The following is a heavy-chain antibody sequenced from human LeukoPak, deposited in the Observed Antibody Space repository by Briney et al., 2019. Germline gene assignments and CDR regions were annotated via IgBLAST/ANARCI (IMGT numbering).Heavy chain of an antibody. V-gene: IGHV1-18*01. CDR2: ISAYNGNT. Sequence: GASVKVSCKASGYTFTSYGISWVRQAPGQGLEWRGWISAYNGNTNYAQKLQGRVTMTTDTSTSTAYMELSSLRSEDTAVYYCARGLVVPAGRDDYYYYMDVWGKGTTVTISS. CDR1: GYTFTSYG. CDR3: ARGLVVPAGRDDYYYYMDV. D-gene: IGHD2-2*01. J-gene: IGHJ6*03.